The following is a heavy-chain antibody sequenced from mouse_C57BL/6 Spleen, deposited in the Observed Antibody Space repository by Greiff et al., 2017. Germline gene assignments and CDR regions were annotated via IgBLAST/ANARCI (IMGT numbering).Heavy chain of an antibody. V-gene: IGHV1-81*01. CDR2: IYPRSGNT. J-gene: IGHJ4*01. CDR1: GYTFTSYG. D-gene: IGHD1-1*01. Sequence: QVHVKQSGAELARPGASVKLSCKASGYTFTSYGISWVKQRTGQGLEWIGEIYPRSGNTYYNEKFKGKATLTADKSSSTAYMELRSLTSEDSAVYFCARGRNYGSSYPHAMDYWGQGTSVTVSS. CDR3: ARGRNYGSSYPHAMDY.